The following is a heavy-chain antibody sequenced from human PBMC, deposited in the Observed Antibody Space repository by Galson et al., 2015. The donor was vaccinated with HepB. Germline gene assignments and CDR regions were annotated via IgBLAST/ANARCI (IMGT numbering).Heavy chain of an antibody. CDR1: GFTFSSYA. J-gene: IGHJ4*02. D-gene: IGHD3-22*01. CDR2: ISGSGGST. Sequence: SLRLSCAASGFTFSSYAMSWVRQAPGKGLEWVSAISGSGGSTYYADSVKGRFTISRDNSKNTPYLQMNSLRAEDTAVYYCAKDYDSSGYYFGVAGDYWGQGTLVTVSS. V-gene: IGHV3-23*01. CDR3: AKDYDSSGYYFGVAGDY.